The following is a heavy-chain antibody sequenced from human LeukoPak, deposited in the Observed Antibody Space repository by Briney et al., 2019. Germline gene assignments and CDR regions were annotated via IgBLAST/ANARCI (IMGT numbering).Heavy chain of an antibody. CDR2: IYSGGST. CDR1: GFTVSSNY. J-gene: IGHJ4*02. Sequence: GGSLRLSCAASGFTVSSNYMSWVRQAPGKGLEWVSVIYSGGSTYYADSVKGRFTISRDNSKNTLYLQMNSLRAKDTAVYYCARLEYSNSYFDYWGQGTLVTVSS. CDR3: ARLEYSNSYFDY. V-gene: IGHV3-66*01. D-gene: IGHD6-6*01.